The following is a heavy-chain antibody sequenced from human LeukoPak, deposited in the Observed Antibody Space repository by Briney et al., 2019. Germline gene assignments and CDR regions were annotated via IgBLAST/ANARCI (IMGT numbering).Heavy chain of an antibody. V-gene: IGHV3-30*02. J-gene: IGHJ4*02. Sequence: GGSLRLSCAASGFTFSSYGMHWVRQAPGKGLEWVAFIRYDGSNKYYADSVKGRFTISRDNSKNTLYLQMNSLRAEDTAVYYCAKETESATVIREPLYYFDYWGQGTLVTVSS. CDR2: IRYDGSNK. CDR1: GFTFSSYG. D-gene: IGHD4-11*01. CDR3: AKETESATVIREPLYYFDY.